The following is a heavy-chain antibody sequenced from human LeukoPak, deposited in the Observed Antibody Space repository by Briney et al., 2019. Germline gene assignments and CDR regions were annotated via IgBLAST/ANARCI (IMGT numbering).Heavy chain of an antibody. CDR1: GYSISSGYY. CDR3: ARTPTVTTRAGGFDY. V-gene: IGHV4-38-2*01. CDR2: IYHSGST. J-gene: IGHJ4*02. Sequence: SETLSLTCAVSGYSISSGYYWGWIRQPPGKGLEWIGSIYHSGSTYYNPSLKSRVTISVDTSRNQFSLKLSSVTAADTAVYYCARTPTVTTRAGGFDYWGQGTLVTVSS. D-gene: IGHD4-17*01.